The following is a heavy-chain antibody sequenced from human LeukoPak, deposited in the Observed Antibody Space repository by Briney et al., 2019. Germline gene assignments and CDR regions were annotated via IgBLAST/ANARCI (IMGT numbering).Heavy chain of an antibody. CDR2: ISTSNGDT. Sequence: GASVKVSCRASGYTFTNSDITWVRQAPGQGLEWMGRISTSNGDTNYAAKPQGRVTMTTDTSKSTVYMELGSLTFDDTAVYFCARDPYHRLGPPLDLWGQGTLVTVSS. V-gene: IGHV1-18*01. CDR1: GYTFTNSD. CDR3: ARDPYHRLGPPLDL. J-gene: IGHJ5*02. D-gene: IGHD1-14*01.